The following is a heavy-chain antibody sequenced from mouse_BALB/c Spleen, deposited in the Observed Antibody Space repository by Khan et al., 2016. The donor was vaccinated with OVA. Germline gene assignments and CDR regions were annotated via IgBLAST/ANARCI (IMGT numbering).Heavy chain of an antibody. D-gene: IGHD1-2*01. J-gene: IGHJ2*01. Sequence: QVQLKQSGAELVKPGASVKLSCKASGYTLTRYYMYWVKQRPGQGLEWIGGINPGNGGTNLNEKFKNKATLTVDKSSTTVYMQLSSLTSEDSAVYDCTRNYGYDYFDYWGQGTTLTVSS. CDR1: GYTLTRYY. V-gene: IGHV1S81*02. CDR2: INPGNGGT. CDR3: TRNYGYDYFDY.